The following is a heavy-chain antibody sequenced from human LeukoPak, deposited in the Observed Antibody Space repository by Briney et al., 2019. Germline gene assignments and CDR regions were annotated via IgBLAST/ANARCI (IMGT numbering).Heavy chain of an antibody. CDR2: IYYTGKT. CDR3: ARAAFDDPYAFDI. J-gene: IGHJ3*02. V-gene: IGHV4-39*02. Sequence: SETLSLTCTVSGGSINSGSHYWGWLRQPPGKGLEWIGSIYYTGKTYYNPSLKSRATMSVDTSKNHFSLTLSSVTAADTAVYYCARAAFDDPYAFDIWGQGTMVTVSS. CDR1: GGSINSGSHY. D-gene: IGHD3-9*01.